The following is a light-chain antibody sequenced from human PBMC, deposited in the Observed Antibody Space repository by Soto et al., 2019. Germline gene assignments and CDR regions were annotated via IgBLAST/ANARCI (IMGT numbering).Light chain of an antibody. J-gene: IGLJ1*01. Sequence: QSVRTQPPTVSGAPGQRVTISCTGSISNIWSCYDLHCYQQLPGAAPKLLIYDSNDRPSGFPDRFSCSNSSTSASLAITGLQXEDEADYYCQSYDRSLSGFYVFGTGTRXPS. CDR2: DSN. V-gene: IGLV1-40*01. CDR3: QSYDRSLSGFYV. CDR1: ISNIWSCYD.